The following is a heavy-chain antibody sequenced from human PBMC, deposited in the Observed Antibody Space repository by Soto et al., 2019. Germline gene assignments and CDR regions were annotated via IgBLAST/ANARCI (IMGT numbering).Heavy chain of an antibody. V-gene: IGHV3-7*05. J-gene: IGHJ3*02. D-gene: IGHD3-10*01. CDR2: IKQDGSEK. Sequence: GGSLRLSCAASGFTFSSYWMSWVRQAPGKGLEWVANIKQDGSEKYYVDSVKGRFTISRDNAKNSLYLQMNSLRAEDTAVYYCARDDRNYGSGSYYKGDAFDIWGQGTMVTVSS. CDR1: GFTFSSYW. CDR3: ARDDRNYGSGSYYKGDAFDI.